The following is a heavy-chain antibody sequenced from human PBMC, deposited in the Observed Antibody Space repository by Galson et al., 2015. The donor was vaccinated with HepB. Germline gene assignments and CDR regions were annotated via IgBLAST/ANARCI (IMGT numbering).Heavy chain of an antibody. CDR2: IKEDGSVK. J-gene: IGHJ6*02. CDR3: AKPGERWLIRGAGMDV. Sequence: SLRLSCVASGFTFNIYWMTWVRQSPGKGLEWVANIKEDGSVKYYVDSVKGRFAISRDNSKNTLYLQMRSLRTEDTAVYYCAKPGERWLIRGAGMDVWGQGTTVTVSS. CDR1: GFTFNIYW. D-gene: IGHD6-19*01. V-gene: IGHV3-7*03.